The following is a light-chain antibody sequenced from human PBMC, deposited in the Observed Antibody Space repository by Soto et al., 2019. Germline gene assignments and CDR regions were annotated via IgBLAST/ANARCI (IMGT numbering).Light chain of an antibody. CDR1: QSVSSN. Sequence: EIVMTQSPATLSVSPGERATLSCRASQSVSSNLAWYQQKPGQAPRLLIYGASTRATGIPARFSGSGSGTEFTLTISSLQSEDFAVYYCQQYGTSRHGTFGQGTRLEIK. J-gene: IGKJ5*01. CDR2: GAS. CDR3: QQYGTSRHGT. V-gene: IGKV3-15*01.